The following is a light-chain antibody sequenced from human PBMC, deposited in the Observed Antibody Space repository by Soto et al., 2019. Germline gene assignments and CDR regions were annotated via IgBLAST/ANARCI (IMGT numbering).Light chain of an antibody. V-gene: IGKV3-20*01. Sequence: ETVMTQSPATLSVSPGERATLSCRASQSVSSNLAWYQPTPGQAPRLTIYGASSRATGIPDRVSGSGSETAFTLPISRLEPEEFGVYYGQQYGNSPWTFGQGTKVDI. J-gene: IGKJ1*01. CDR2: GAS. CDR3: QQYGNSPWT. CDR1: QSVSSN.